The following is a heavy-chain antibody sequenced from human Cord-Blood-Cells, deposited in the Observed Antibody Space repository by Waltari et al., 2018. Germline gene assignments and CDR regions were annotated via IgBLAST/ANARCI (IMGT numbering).Heavy chain of an antibody. D-gene: IGHD2-2*01. J-gene: IGHJ4*02. Sequence: EVQLVESGGGLVKPGGSLRLSCAASGFTFSSYSMNWVRQAPGKGLEWVSSISSSSSYIYYADSVKGRFTISRDNAKNSLYLQMNSLRAEDTAVYYCARARYCSSTSCYFDYWGQGTLVTVSS. CDR2: ISSSSSYI. V-gene: IGHV3-21*01. CDR3: ARARYCSSTSCYFDY. CDR1: GFTFSSYS.